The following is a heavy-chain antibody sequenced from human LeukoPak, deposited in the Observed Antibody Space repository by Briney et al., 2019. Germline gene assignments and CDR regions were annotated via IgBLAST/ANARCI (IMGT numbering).Heavy chain of an antibody. V-gene: IGHV3-23*01. CDR1: GFTFSTFA. Sequence: GGSLRLSCAASGFTFSTFAMIWVRQPPGKGLEWVSSIFPSGGEIHYADSVRGRFTISRDNSKSTLSLQMNSLRAEDTAVYYCAGSDYGDLAGAFDIWGQGTMVTVSS. D-gene: IGHD4-17*01. CDR3: AGSDYGDLAGAFDI. CDR2: IFPSGGEI. J-gene: IGHJ3*02.